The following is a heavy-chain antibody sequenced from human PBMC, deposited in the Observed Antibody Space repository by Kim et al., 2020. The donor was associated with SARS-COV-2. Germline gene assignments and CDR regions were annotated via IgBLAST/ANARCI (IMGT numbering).Heavy chain of an antibody. D-gene: IGHD3-22*01. V-gene: IGHV3-9*01. CDR1: GFTFDDYA. Sequence: GGSLRLSCAASGFTFDDYAMHWVRQAPGKGLEWVSGISWNSGSIGYAASVKGRFTISRDNAKNSLYLQMNSLRAEDTALYYCATMLYYYDSSGYLLSAAFDIWGQGTMVTVSS. J-gene: IGHJ3*02. CDR3: ATMLYYYDSSGYLLSAAFDI. CDR2: ISWNSGSI.